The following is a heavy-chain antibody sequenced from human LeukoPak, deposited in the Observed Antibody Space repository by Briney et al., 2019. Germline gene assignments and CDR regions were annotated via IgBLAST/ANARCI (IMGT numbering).Heavy chain of an antibody. J-gene: IGHJ4*02. D-gene: IGHD3-9*01. Sequence: SETLSLTCAVYGGSFSAYYWTWIRQPPGKGLEWIGEINHGGSTNYDPSLKSRVTISVDTSKNQFSLKLSSVTAADTAVYYCARLPQPSDILTAYANSFDYWGQGSLVTVSS. CDR3: ARLPQPSDILTAYANSFDY. V-gene: IGHV4-34*01. CDR1: GGSFSAYY. CDR2: INHGGST.